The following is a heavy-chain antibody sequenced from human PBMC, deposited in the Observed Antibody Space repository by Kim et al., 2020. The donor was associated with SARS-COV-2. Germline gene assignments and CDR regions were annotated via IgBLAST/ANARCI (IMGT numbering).Heavy chain of an antibody. V-gene: IGHV3-33*01. CDR3: ARDLSYYYGMDV. CDR2: IWYDGSNK. Sequence: GGSLRLSCAASGFTFSSYGMHWVRPAPGKGLEGVAVIWYDGSNKYYADSVKGRFTISRDNSKSTLYLQMNSLRAEDTAVYYCARDLSYYYGMDVWGQGTTVTVSS. J-gene: IGHJ6*02. CDR1: GFTFSSYG.